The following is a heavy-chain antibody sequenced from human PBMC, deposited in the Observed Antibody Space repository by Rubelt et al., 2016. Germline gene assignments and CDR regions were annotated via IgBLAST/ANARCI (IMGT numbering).Heavy chain of an antibody. CDR2: ISYDGSNK. CDR1: GFTFSSYA. Sequence: QVQLVESGGGVVQPGRSLRLSCAASGFTFSSYAMHWVRQAPGKGLEWVAVISYDGSNKYFADSVKGRFPISRDHAKDSPYLQMNSLRDEDTAVYYCARSYYDSSGLPDYWGQGTLVTVSS. CDR3: ARSYYDSSGLPDY. V-gene: IGHV3-30*04. D-gene: IGHD3-22*01. J-gene: IGHJ4*02.